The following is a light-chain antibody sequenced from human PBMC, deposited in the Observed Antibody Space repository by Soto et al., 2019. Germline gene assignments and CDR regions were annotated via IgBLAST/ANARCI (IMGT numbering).Light chain of an antibody. CDR2: AAS. J-gene: IGKJ1*01. CDR1: RDVGSD. CDR3: LQDYGDSWT. V-gene: IGKV1-6*01. Sequence: TQMTQSPLSLSASVGEKIIITCRASRDVGSDVSWYQQKPGQAPKLVIYAASNLYTGVPSRFSGRRSGTEFTLTISSLQPEDFESYYCLQDYGDSWTFGQGTKVEIE.